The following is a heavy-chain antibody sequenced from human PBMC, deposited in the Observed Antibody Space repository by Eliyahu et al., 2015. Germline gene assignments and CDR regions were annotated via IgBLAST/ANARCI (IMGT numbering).Heavy chain of an antibody. CDR2: INGDGSSA. J-gene: IGHJ4*02. CDR3: ASLGYCSGGSCHGDFDY. D-gene: IGHD2-15*01. CDR1: GFDFSSXW. V-gene: IGHV3-74*01. Sequence: EVQLVESGGGSVQPGGSLXLXCAASGFDFSSXWMHWVRQAPGKGLVWVSRINGDGSSATYADSVKGRSTISRDNVKNTLYLQMNGLRDEDTAAYYCASLGYCSGGSCHGDFDYWGQGTLVTVSS.